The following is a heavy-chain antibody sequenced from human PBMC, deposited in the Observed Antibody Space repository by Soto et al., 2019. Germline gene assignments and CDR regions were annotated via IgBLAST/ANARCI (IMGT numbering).Heavy chain of an antibody. CDR1: GYSFTSYW. J-gene: IGHJ6*02. CDR3: ARPYSTSAYGMDV. D-gene: IGHD6-6*01. V-gene: IGHV5-51*01. Sequence: GASLKISCKVSGYSFTSYWIGLVRQMPGKGLEWMGIIYPGDSDIRYSPSFQGQVTISADKSISTAYLQWSSLKASDTAMYFCARPYSTSAYGMDVWGQGTTVTVSS. CDR2: IYPGDSDI.